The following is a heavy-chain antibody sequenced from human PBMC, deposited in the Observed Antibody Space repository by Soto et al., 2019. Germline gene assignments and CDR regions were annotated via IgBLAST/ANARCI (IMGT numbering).Heavy chain of an antibody. J-gene: IGHJ4*02. Sequence: ASVKVSCKAFGFIFNNYAISWVRQAPGQGLEWMGWISANSGNTNYAQKLQGRVTMTTDTSTSTAYMELRSLRSDDTAVYYCATAGNYDSSGRDFWGQGTMVAVSS. CDR3: ATAGNYDSSGRDF. CDR2: ISANSGNT. CDR1: GFIFNNYA. D-gene: IGHD3-22*01. V-gene: IGHV1-18*04.